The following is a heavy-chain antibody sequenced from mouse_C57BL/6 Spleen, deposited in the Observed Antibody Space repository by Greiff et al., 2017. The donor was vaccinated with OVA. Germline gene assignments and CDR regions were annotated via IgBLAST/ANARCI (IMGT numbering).Heavy chain of an antibody. CDR3: ARHGTTVVADYFDY. Sequence: QVQLQQSGAELVMPGASVKLSCKASGYTFTSYWMHWVKQRPGQGLEWIGEIDPSDSYTNYNQKFKGKSTLTVDKSSSTAYMQLSSLTSEDSAVYYCARHGTTVVADYFDYWGQGTTLTVSS. V-gene: IGHV1-69*01. D-gene: IGHD1-1*01. CDR2: IDPSDSYT. J-gene: IGHJ2*01. CDR1: GYTFTSYW.